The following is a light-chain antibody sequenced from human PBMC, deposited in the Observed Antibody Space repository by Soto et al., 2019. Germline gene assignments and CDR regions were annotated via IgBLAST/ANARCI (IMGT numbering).Light chain of an antibody. CDR3: QSNDSSLSGYV. CDR2: GNS. CDR1: TSNIGAGYD. Sequence: QSLLTQPPSVSGAPGQRVTISCTGGTSNIGAGYDVHWYQQLPGTAPKLLIYGNSNRPSGVPDRFSGSKSGTSASLAITGLQAEDEGDYYCQSNDSSLSGYVFGTGTKLTVL. J-gene: IGLJ1*01. V-gene: IGLV1-40*01.